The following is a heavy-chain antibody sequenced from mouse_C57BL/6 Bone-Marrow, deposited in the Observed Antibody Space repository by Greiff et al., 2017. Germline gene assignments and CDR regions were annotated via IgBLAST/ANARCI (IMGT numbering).Heavy chain of an antibody. CDR2: ISSGGSYT. Sequence: EVQLVESGGGLVKPGGSLKLSCAASGFTFSSYTMSWVRQTPEKRLEWVATISSGGSYTYYPDSVKGRFTISRDNAKKSLYQQMSSLKSEDTAMYYCTRDLDYDGYAMDYWGQGTSVTVSS. V-gene: IGHV5-6-4*01. CDR3: TRDLDYDGYAMDY. D-gene: IGHD2-4*01. CDR1: GFTFSSYT. J-gene: IGHJ4*01.